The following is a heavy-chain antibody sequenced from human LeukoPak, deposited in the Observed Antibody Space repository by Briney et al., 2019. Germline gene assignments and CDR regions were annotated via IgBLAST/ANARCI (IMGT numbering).Heavy chain of an antibody. CDR1: GGSISSGGFY. CDR2: IYCSGSA. J-gene: IGHJ3*02. CDR3: ARGEVRWELLSNAFDI. D-gene: IGHD1-26*01. V-gene: IGHV4-61*08. Sequence: SETLSLSCTVSGGSISSGGFYWSWIRQRRGKGLEWIVYIYCSGSANYNPSLKSRVTISVDTSKNQFSLKLSSVSAADAAVYYCARGEVRWELLSNAFDIWGQGTMVTVSS.